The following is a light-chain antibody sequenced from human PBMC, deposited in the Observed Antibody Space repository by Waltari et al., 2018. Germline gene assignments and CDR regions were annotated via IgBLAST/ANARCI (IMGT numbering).Light chain of an antibody. Sequence: DIQMTQSPSSLSASVGDRVTTTCQASHDISNYLNWYPQKPGKAPKLLIYDASNLETGVPSRFSGSGSGTDFSFTISSLQPEDIATYYCQQFDNLVYTFGQGTKLEIK. V-gene: IGKV1-33*01. CDR3: QQFDNLVYT. J-gene: IGKJ2*01. CDR2: DAS. CDR1: HDISNY.